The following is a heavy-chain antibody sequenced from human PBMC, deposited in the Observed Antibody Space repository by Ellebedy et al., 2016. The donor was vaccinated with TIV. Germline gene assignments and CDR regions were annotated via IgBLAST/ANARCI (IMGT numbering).Heavy chain of an antibody. Sequence: GGSLRLSCAASGFTVSGNYMNWVRQAPGKGLEWVSVIYTYGRIFYADSVKGRFTVSRDNSVNTLFLQMNSLRVEDTAVYYCAAYGIGAPGADYWGQGTQVTVSS. J-gene: IGHJ4*02. CDR3: AAYGIGAPGADY. V-gene: IGHV3-53*01. CDR2: IYTYGRI. CDR1: GFTVSGNY. D-gene: IGHD6-13*01.